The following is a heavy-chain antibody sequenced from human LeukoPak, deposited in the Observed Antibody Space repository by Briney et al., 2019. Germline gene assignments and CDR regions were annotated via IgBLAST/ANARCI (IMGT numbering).Heavy chain of an antibody. CDR1: GFTFSTYG. D-gene: IGHD2-21*02. CDR3: AKALGGYYYFDF. CDR2: IRYDADNK. J-gene: IGHJ4*02. V-gene: IGHV3-30*02. Sequence: GGSLRLSCAASGFTFSTYGMHWVRQAPGKGLEWVAFIRYDADNKYYADSVRGRFTISRDNSKNTLFLRMNSLRAEDTAVYYCAKALGGYYYFDFWGQGTLVTVSS.